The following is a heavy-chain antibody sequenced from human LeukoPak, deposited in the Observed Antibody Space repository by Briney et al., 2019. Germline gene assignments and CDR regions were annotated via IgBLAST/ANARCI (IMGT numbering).Heavy chain of an antibody. Sequence: SETLSLTCTVSGVSISSYYWSWIRQPAGKGLEWIGCIHTSGSTNYNPSLKSRVTMSVDTSKNQFSLKLSSVTAADTAVYYCARGKVVAGTPGQNSWDYWGQGTLVTVSS. J-gene: IGHJ4*02. CDR1: GVSISSYY. CDR3: ARGKVVAGTPGQNSWDY. V-gene: IGHV4-4*07. CDR2: IHTSGST. D-gene: IGHD6-19*01.